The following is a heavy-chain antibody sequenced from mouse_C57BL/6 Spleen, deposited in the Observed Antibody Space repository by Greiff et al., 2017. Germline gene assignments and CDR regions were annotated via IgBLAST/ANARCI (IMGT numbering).Heavy chain of an antibody. CDR2: INPNYGTT. Sequence: EVQLQQSGPELVKPGASVKISCKASGYSFTDYTMNWVKQSHGQSLEWIGVINPNYGTTSYNQKFKGKATLTVDQSSSTAYMQLNSLTSEDSAVYYCARGGFLPGYFDYWGQGTTLTVSS. V-gene: IGHV1-39*01. CDR3: ARGGFLPGYFDY. CDR1: GYSFTDYT. J-gene: IGHJ2*01.